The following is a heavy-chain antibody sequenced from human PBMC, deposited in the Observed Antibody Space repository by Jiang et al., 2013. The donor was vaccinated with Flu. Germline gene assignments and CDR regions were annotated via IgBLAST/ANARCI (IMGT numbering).Heavy chain of an antibody. J-gene: IGHJ5*02. CDR3: AGPRFDP. V-gene: IGHV3-7*01. CDR2: IKQDGSER. CDR1: GFTFSSSW. Sequence: VQLVESGGDLVQPGGSLRLSCAASGFTFSSSWMHWVRQAPGKGLEWVANIKQDGSERYYVDSVKGRFTISRDNAKNSLYLQMNSLRAEDTAVYYCAGPRFDPWGQGTLVTVSS.